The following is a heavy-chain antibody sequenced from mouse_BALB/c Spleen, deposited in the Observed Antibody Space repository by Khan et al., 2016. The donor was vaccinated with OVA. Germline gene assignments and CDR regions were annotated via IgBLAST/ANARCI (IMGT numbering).Heavy chain of an antibody. Sequence: QVQLQQSGAELAKPGASVKMSCKDSGYTFINYWILWVKQRPGQGLEWIGYINPSTGYTEYNQNFKDKATLTADKSSSTAYMQLSSLTSEDSAVYYCARRGLRWDFDYWGQGTTLTVSS. CDR3: ARRGLRWDFDY. J-gene: IGHJ2*01. CDR1: GYTFINYW. D-gene: IGHD1-1*01. CDR2: INPSTGYT. V-gene: IGHV1-7*01.